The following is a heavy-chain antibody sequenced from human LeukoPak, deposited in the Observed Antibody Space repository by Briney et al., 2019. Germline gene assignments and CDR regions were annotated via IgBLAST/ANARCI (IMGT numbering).Heavy chain of an antibody. Sequence: SETLSLTCTVSGGSISSYDWSWVRQPPGKGLEWMGYIYYSGSNNYNPSLKSRVTISVDTSKNQFSLKLSSVTAADTAVYYCASVTFGGVIVDYWGQGTLVTVSS. J-gene: IGHJ4*02. V-gene: IGHV4-59*01. CDR3: ASVTFGGVIVDY. CDR2: IYYSGSN. D-gene: IGHD3-16*02. CDR1: GGSISSYD.